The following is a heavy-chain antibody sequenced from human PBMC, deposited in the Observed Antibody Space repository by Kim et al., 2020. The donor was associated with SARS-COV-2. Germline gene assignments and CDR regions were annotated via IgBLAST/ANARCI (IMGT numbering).Heavy chain of an antibody. J-gene: IGHJ4*02. Sequence: GGSLRLSCTASGVSVTTYWMHWVRQVPGKGLQWVSRLNNGGTSSTYADFVKGRFAISRDNLKATLYLRMTSLRAEDTAVYFCARRGVTGSLLDYWGQG. CDR1: GVSVTTYW. CDR3: ARRGVTGSLLDY. D-gene: IGHD1-1*01. V-gene: IGHV3-74*01. CDR2: LNNGGTSS.